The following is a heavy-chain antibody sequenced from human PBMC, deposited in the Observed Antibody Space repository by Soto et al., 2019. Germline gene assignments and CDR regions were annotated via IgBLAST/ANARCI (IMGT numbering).Heavy chain of an antibody. D-gene: IGHD6-19*01. CDR3: AREIIAVAGVDY. CDR2: IYYSGST. CDR1: GGSVSSGSYH. V-gene: IGHV4-61*01. Sequence: SETLSLTCTVSGGSVSSGSYHWSWIRQPPGKGLEWIGYIYYSGSTNYNPSLKSRVTISVDTSKNQFSLKLSSVTAADTAVYYCAREIIAVAGVDYWGQGTLLTVSS. J-gene: IGHJ4*02.